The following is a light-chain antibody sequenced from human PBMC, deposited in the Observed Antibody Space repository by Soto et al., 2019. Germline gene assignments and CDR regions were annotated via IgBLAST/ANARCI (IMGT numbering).Light chain of an antibody. V-gene: IGLV2-14*01. CDR2: DVS. CDR3: SSYTSSSTIVV. Sequence: QSALTQPASVSGSPGQSITISCTGTSSDVGGYNYVSWYQQHPGKAPKLMIYDVSNRPSGVSNRFSGSKSGNTASLTISGLQAEDEADYDCSSYTSSSTIVVFGGGTQLTVL. J-gene: IGLJ2*01. CDR1: SSDVGGYNY.